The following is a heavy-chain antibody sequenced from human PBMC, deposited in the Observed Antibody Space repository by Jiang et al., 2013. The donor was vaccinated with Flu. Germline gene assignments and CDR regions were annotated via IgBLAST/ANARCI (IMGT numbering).Heavy chain of an antibody. CDR2: IYYSGST. D-gene: IGHD3-22*01. Sequence: ALLKPSETLSLTCTVSGGSISSSSYYWGWIRQPPGKGLEWIGSIYYSGSTYYNPSLKSRVTISVDTSKNQFSLKLSSVTAADTAVYYCASPPPGGLYDSSGYPPGYWGQGTLVTVSS. J-gene: IGHJ4*02. CDR3: ASPPPGGLYDSSGYPPGY. V-gene: IGHV4-39*07. CDR1: GGSISSSSYY.